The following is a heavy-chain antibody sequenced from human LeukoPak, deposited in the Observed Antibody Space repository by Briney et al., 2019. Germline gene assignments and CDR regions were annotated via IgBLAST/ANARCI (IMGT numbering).Heavy chain of an antibody. CDR3: ARDLELERNRWNYFES. CDR2: IYYSGSA. D-gene: IGHD1-1*01. V-gene: IGHV4-59*01. Sequence: SETLSLTCTVSGGSLSSYYWSWIRQPPGKGLEWIGYIYYSGSAKYNPSLKSRVTISVDTSKNQFSLRLSSVTAADTAVYYCARDLELERNRWNYFESWGQGTLVTVSS. J-gene: IGHJ4*02. CDR1: GGSLSSYY.